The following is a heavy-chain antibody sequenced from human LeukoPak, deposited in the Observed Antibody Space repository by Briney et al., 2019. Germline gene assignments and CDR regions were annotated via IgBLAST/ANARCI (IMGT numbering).Heavy chain of an antibody. D-gene: IGHD5-18*01. Sequence: GGSLRLSCTAAGLKVRNFGMDWVRQAPGKGLEWVAFVRFDGADRQSADSVKGRFTTARDNSKNNLYLQMTSLSNDDEASCYCVKDMHASIGYAYDAFHIWGQGTMVTVSS. CDR2: VRFDGADR. CDR1: GLKVRNFG. V-gene: IGHV3-30*02. CDR3: VKDMHASIGYAYDAFHI. J-gene: IGHJ3*02.